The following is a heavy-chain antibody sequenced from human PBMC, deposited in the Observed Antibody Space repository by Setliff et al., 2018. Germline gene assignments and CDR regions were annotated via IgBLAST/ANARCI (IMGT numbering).Heavy chain of an antibody. CDR3: ARHALSFDSAWDV. Sequence: PEETLSLTCSVSGASITSYYWSWIRQPPGKGLEWIAYIHNNGRIKYSPALKSRVTISLDTSKNQFSLNLNSATAADTAVYYCARHALSFDSAWDVWGKGTTVTVSS. J-gene: IGHJ6*04. CDR1: GASITSYY. V-gene: IGHV4-59*08. D-gene: IGHD3-9*01. CDR2: IHNNGRI.